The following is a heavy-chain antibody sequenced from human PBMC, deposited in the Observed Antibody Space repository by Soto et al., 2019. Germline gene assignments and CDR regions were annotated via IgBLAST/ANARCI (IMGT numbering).Heavy chain of an antibody. CDR2: ISSSSSYI. V-gene: IGHV3-21*01. J-gene: IGHJ4*02. D-gene: IGHD3-22*01. Sequence: GGSLRLSCAASGFTFSSYSMNWVRQAPGKGLEWVSSISSSSSYIYYADSVKGRFTISRDNAKNSLYLQMNSLRAEDTAVYYCARDYYYDSSGYYAGFDCWGQGTLVTVSS. CDR3: ARDYYYDSSGYYAGFDC. CDR1: GFTFSSYS.